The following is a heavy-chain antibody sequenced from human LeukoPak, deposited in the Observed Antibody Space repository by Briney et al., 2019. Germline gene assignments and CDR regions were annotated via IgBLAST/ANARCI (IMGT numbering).Heavy chain of an antibody. V-gene: IGHV1-69*06. CDR1: GGTFSSYA. J-gene: IGHJ4*02. D-gene: IGHD6-13*01. Sequence: GASVKVSFKASGGTFSSYAISWVRQAPGQGLEWMGGIIPIFGTANYAQKFQGRVTITADKSTSTAYMELSSLRSEDTAVYYCARTRSSSSSWYGQFDYWGQGTLVTVSS. CDR2: IIPIFGTA. CDR3: ARTRSSSSSWYGQFDY.